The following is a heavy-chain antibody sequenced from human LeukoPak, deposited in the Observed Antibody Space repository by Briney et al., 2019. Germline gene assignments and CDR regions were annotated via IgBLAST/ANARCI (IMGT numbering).Heavy chain of an antibody. CDR3: ARDRAYYDILTGYYPHYYYYCYMDV. Sequence: GGSLRLSCAASGFTFSSYAMHWVRQAPGKGLEWVAVISYDGSIKYYADSVKGRFTISRDNSKNTLYLQMNSLRAEDTAVYYCARDRAYYDILTGYYPHYYYYCYMDVWGKGTTVTVSS. J-gene: IGHJ6*03. V-gene: IGHV3-30*04. D-gene: IGHD3-9*01. CDR2: ISYDGSIK. CDR1: GFTFSSYA.